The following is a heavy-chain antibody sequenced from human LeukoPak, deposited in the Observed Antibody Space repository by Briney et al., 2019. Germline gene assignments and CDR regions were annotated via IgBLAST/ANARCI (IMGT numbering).Heavy chain of an antibody. CDR3: ARDYYDSSASATFDY. D-gene: IGHD3-22*01. CDR1: GFTFDTYT. CDR2: IASDTTYI. Sequence: GGSLRLSCEASGFTFDTYTVSWVRQAPGKGLEWVSSIASDTTYIKYADSVKGRFTVSRGNAKNSVFLEMKSLRADDTAICFCARDYYDSSASATFDYWGRGTLVTVSS. J-gene: IGHJ4*02. V-gene: IGHV3-21*06.